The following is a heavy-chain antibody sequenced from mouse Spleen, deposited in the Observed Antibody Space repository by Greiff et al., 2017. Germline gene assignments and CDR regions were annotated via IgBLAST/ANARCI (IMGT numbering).Heavy chain of an antibody. CDR2: ISGGGGNT. V-gene: IGHV5-9*01. CDR1: GFTFSSYT. J-gene: IGHJ4*01. Sequence: EVKVEESGGGLVKPGGSLKLSCAASGFTFSSYTMSWVRQTPEKRLEWVATISGGGGNTYYPDSVKGRFTISRDNAKNTLYLQMSSLRSEDTALYYCARHDRTGAMDYWGQGTSVTVSS. CDR3: ARHDRTGAMDY.